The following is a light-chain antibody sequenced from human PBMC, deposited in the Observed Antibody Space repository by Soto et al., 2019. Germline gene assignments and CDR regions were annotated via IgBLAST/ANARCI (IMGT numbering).Light chain of an antibody. V-gene: IGKV1-9*01. Sequence: DIQLTQSPSFLSASVGDRVTITCRASQGISSYLAWYQQKPGKAPKLLIYAASTLQSGVPSRFSGSGSGTDFTLTISSLHPEYFATYYCQQLNSYPITFGGGTKVEIK. CDR2: AAS. J-gene: IGKJ4*01. CDR1: QGISSY. CDR3: QQLNSYPIT.